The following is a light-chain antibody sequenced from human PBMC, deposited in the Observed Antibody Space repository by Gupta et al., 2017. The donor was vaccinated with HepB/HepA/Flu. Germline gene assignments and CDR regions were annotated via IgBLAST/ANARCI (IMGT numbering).Light chain of an antibody. CDR2: DVS. Sequence: QSALTQPASVSGSPGQSITISCTGTSSDVGGYNYVSWYQQHPDTAPKRRMEDVSNRPSGVSNRFACSKSGNKDSPALTVPQAEEEAEDDCNYCTTRSSDGVFGGGTKLTVL. J-gene: IGLJ2*01. CDR1: SSDVGGYNY. CDR3: NYCTTRSSDGV. V-gene: IGLV2-14*03.